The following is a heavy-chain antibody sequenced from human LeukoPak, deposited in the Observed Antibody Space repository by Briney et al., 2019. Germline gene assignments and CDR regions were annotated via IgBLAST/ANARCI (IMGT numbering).Heavy chain of an antibody. J-gene: IGHJ4*02. V-gene: IGHV1-69*13. CDR1: GGTFSSYA. CDR3: ARPRGYCSGGSCYRLDY. Sequence: SVKVSCKASGGTFSSYAISWVRQAPGQGLEWMGGIIPIFGTANYAQKFQGRVTITADESTSTAYTELSSLRSEDTAVYYCARPRGYCSGGSCYRLDYWGQGTLVTVSS. CDR2: IIPIFGTA. D-gene: IGHD2-15*01.